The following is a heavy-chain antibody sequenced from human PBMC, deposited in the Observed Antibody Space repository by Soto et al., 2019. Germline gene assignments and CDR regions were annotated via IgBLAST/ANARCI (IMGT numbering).Heavy chain of an antibody. CDR1: GFTFSSYW. CDR2: INSDGSSP. D-gene: IGHD2-15*01. V-gene: IGHV3-74*01. Sequence: EVQLVESGGGLVQPGGSLRLSCAASGFTFSSYWMHWVRQAPGKGLVWVSRINSDGSSPSYADDVKGRFTISRENAKDTLNLQMNSLSAEDTAVYYCARVYCSGCGGYHLDYWGQGTLVTVSS. J-gene: IGHJ4*02. CDR3: ARVYCSGCGGYHLDY.